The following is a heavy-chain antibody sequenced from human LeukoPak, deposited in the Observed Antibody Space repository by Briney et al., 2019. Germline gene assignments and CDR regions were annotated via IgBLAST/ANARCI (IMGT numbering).Heavy chain of an antibody. D-gene: IGHD2-15*01. CDR3: ARVPYCSGGSCYSWFDP. CDR2: IYTSGST. Sequence: SQTLSLTCTVSGGSISSGSYYWSWIRQPAGKGLEWIGRIYTSGSTNYNPSLKSRVTISVDTSKNQFSLKLSSVTAADTAVYYCARVPYCSGGSCYSWFDPWGQGTLVTASS. CDR1: GGSISSGSYY. J-gene: IGHJ5*02. V-gene: IGHV4-61*02.